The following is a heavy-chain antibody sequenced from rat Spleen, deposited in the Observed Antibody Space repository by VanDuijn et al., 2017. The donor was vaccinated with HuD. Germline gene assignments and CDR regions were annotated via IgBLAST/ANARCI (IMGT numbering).Heavy chain of an antibody. D-gene: IGHD1-3*01. Sequence: EVQLQESGPGLVKPSQSLSLTCSVTGFSITSDYRWNWIRKFPGNKLEWMGYINNAGSTNYNPSLKSRISVTRDTSKNQFFLQVNSVTTEDTATYYCAKTTVAYYYVMDAWGQGASVTVSS. J-gene: IGHJ4*01. CDR1: GFSITSDYR. V-gene: IGHV3-3*01. CDR2: INNAGST. CDR3: AKTTVAYYYVMDA.